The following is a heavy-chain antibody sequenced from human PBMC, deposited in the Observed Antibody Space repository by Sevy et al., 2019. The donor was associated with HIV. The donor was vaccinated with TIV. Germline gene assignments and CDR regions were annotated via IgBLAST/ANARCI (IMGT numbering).Heavy chain of an antibody. CDR1: GFTFSSYW. J-gene: IGHJ4*02. D-gene: IGHD3-9*01. V-gene: IGHV3-74*01. Sequence: GGSLRLSCEASGFTFSSYWMHWVRQVPGKGLVWVSRIDPDGSRTSDVDSVKGRFTISRDNAKNTLYLQMNSLRGEDTAVYYCAKDFDWTSGYWGQGTLVTVSS. CDR2: IDPDGSRT. CDR3: AKDFDWTSGY.